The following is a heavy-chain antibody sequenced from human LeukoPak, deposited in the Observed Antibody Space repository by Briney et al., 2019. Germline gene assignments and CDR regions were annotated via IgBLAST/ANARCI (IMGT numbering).Heavy chain of an antibody. D-gene: IGHD2-2*01. Sequence: GGSLRLSCAASGFTFSSYAMSWVRQAPGKGLEWVSAISGSGGSTYYADSVKARFTISRDNSKNTLYLQMNSLRAEDTAVYYCAKGYCSTTSCRNFDSWGQGTLVTVSS. CDR2: ISGSGGST. V-gene: IGHV3-23*01. CDR3: AKGYCSTTSCRNFDS. CDR1: GFTFSSYA. J-gene: IGHJ4*02.